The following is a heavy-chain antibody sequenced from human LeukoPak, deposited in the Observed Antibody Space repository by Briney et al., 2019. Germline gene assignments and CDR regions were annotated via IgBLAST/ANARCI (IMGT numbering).Heavy chain of an antibody. CDR3: ASNYYYDSSGYYSEYFQR. V-gene: IGHV4-4*07. J-gene: IGHJ1*01. Sequence: SETLSLTCTVSGGSISSYYWSWIRQPAGKGLEWIGRIYTSGSTNYNPSLKSRVTMSVDTSKNQFSLKLSSVTAADTAVYYCASNYYYDSSGYYSEYFQRWGQGTLVTVSS. CDR2: IYTSGST. D-gene: IGHD3-22*01. CDR1: GGSISSYY.